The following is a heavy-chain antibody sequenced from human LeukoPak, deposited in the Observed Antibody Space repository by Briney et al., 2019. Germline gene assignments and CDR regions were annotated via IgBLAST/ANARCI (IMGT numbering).Heavy chain of an antibody. CDR3: ARGAQSGGYSGPFDI. V-gene: IGHV3-33*01. D-gene: IGHD1-26*01. J-gene: IGHJ3*02. Sequence: GGSLRLSCTPSGFTFSSYAMHWVRQAPGKGLGWVAVIWFDGSNTYYADSVRGRFTISRDNSKNTLYLQMNSLRAEDTAVYYCARGAQSGGYSGPFDIWGQGTMVTVSS. CDR1: GFTFSSYA. CDR2: IWFDGSNT.